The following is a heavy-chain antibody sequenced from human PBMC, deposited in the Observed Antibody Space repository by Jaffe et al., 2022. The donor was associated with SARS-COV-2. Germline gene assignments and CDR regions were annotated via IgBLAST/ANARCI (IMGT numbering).Heavy chain of an antibody. Sequence: QVQLVQSGAEVKKPGASVKVSCKASGYTFINHDINWVRQTAGQGPEWMGWMNPNSGNTAYAPKFQGRVTMTGNTSIRTAYMELRNLRSEDTAVYYCARSAYDLGGRFSSYFGMDVWGQGTTVTVSS. D-gene: IGHD5-12*01. CDR2: MNPNSGNT. J-gene: IGHJ6*02. CDR3: ARSAYDLGGRFSSYFGMDV. CDR1: GYTFINHD. V-gene: IGHV1-8*01.